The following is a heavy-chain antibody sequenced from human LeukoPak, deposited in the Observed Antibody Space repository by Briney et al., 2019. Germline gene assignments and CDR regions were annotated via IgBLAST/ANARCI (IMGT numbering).Heavy chain of an antibody. V-gene: IGHV3-48*03. CDR2: ISSSGSTI. CDR3: AREDYYDSSGYCPDY. Sequence: GGSLRLSCAASGFTFSSYEMNWVRQAPGKGLEWVSYISSSGSTIYYADSVKGRFTISRDNAKNSLYLQMNSLRAEDTAVYYCAREDYYDSSGYCPDYWGQGTLVTVSS. J-gene: IGHJ4*02. CDR1: GFTFSSYE. D-gene: IGHD3-22*01.